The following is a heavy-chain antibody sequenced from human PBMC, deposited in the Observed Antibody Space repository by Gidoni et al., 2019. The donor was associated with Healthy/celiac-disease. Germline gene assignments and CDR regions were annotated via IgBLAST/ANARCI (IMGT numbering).Heavy chain of an antibody. CDR3: ARDIVVVPAAMGYYYGMDV. V-gene: IGHV3-21*01. CDR1: GFTFSSYS. J-gene: IGHJ6*02. Sequence: EVQLVESGGGLVKPGGSLSLSCAASGFTFSSYSMNWVRQAPGKGLEWVSSISSSSSYIYYADSVKGRFTISRDNAKNSLYLQMNSLRAEDTAVYYCARDIVVVPAAMGYYYGMDVWGQGTTVTVSS. D-gene: IGHD2-2*01. CDR2: ISSSSSYI.